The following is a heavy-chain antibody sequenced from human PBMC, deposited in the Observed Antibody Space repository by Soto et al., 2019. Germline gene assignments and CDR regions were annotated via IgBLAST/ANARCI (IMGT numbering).Heavy chain of an antibody. CDR1: GYTFTNYG. Sequence: ASVNFSCNASGYTFTNYGVSWVRQAPGQGLEWMGWISAYNGNTNYAQKLQGRVTMTTDTSTSTAYMELRSLRSDDTAVYYCARVRDTAIVRSDSGMDVWGQGTAVTVSS. D-gene: IGHD5-18*01. V-gene: IGHV1-18*01. J-gene: IGHJ6*02. CDR2: ISAYNGNT. CDR3: ARVRDTAIVRSDSGMDV.